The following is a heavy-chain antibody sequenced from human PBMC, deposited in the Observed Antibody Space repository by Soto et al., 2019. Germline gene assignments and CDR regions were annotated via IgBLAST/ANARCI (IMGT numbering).Heavy chain of an antibody. CDR1: GGSISSYY. CDR2: IYYTGST. D-gene: IGHD2-2*01. J-gene: IGHJ5*02. CDR3: AKSPHRVLEAAAISFWFDP. Sequence: PSETLSLTCTVSGGSISSYYWSWIWQPPGKGLEWIGYIYYTGSTNYNPSLKSRVTISLDTSKNQFSLKLSSVTAADTAVYYCAKSPHRVLEAAAISFWFDPWGQGTQVTVSS. V-gene: IGHV4-59*08.